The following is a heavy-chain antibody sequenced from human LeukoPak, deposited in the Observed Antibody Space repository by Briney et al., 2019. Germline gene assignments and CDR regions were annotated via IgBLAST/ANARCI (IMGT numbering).Heavy chain of an antibody. J-gene: IGHJ3*02. CDR1: GGTFRSCA. CDR3: ARRTAYCGGDCYPDNDAFDI. Sequence: ASVKVSXKASGGTFRSCAISWVRQAPGQGLEWMGGIIPIFGTANYAQKFQGRVTITTDESTSTAYMELSSLRSEDTAVYYCARRTAYCGGDCYPDNDAFDIWGQGTMVTVSS. CDR2: IIPIFGTA. D-gene: IGHD2-21*02. V-gene: IGHV1-69*05.